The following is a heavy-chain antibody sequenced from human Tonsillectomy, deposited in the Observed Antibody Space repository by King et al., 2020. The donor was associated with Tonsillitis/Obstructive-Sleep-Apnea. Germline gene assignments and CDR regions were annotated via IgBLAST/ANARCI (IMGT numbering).Heavy chain of an antibody. CDR2: INHSGST. D-gene: IGHD3-22*01. Sequence: VQLQQWGAGLLKPSETLSLTCAVYGGSFSGYYWSWIRQPPGKGLEWIGEINHSGSTNYNPSLKSRVTISVDTSKDQFSLKLSSVTAADTAVYYCSRGPRPITMILVVRARYWFAPWGQGTLVTVSS. V-gene: IGHV4-34*01. CDR3: SRGPRPITMILVVRARYWFAP. CDR1: GGSFSGYY. J-gene: IGHJ5*02.